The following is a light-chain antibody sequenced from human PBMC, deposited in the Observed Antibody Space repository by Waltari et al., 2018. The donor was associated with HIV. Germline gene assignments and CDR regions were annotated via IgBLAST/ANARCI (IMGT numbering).Light chain of an antibody. Sequence: SYDLTQPPSVSVSPGQTARITCSGDALSKRYVYWYQQKPGQAHVMVIYRDNERPSGTPERFSGSSSETTVTLSISGVQAEDEADYYCQVADSSGTYVFGTGTKVTVL. J-gene: IGLJ1*01. V-gene: IGLV3-25*03. CDR1: ALSKRY. CDR2: RDN. CDR3: QVADSSGTYV.